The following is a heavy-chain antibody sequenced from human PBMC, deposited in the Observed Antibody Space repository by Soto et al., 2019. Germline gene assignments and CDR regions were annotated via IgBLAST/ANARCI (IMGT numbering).Heavy chain of an antibody. J-gene: IGHJ4*02. D-gene: IGHD3-10*01. CDR2: ISYDGSNK. Sequence: GGSLRLSCAASGFTFSSYAMHWVRQAPGKGLEWVAVISYDGSNKYYADSVKGRFTISRDNSKNTLYLQMNSLRAEDTAVYYCARDATWFGELFLHGFDYWGQGTLVTVSS. CDR3: ARDATWFGELFLHGFDY. CDR1: GFTFSSYA. V-gene: IGHV3-30-3*01.